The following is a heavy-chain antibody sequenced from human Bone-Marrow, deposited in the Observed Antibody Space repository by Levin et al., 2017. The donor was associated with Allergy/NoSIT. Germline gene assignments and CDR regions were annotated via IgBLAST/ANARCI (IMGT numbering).Heavy chain of an antibody. CDR1: GGSISGYY. D-gene: IGHD6-19*01. J-gene: IGHJ6*02. V-gene: IGHV4-59*01. Sequence: TASETLSLTCTVSGGSISGYYWSWIRQPPGKGLEWIGYIYYSGSTNYNPSLKSRVTISVDTSKNQFSLKLTSVTAADTAVYYCARDRTVFSSPHTYYYGMDGWGQGTTVTVSS. CDR2: IYYSGST. CDR3: ARDRTVFSSPHTYYYGMDG.